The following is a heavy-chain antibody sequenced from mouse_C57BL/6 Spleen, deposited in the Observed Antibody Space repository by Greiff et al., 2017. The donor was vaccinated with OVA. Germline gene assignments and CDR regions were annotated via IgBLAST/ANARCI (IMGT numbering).Heavy chain of an antibody. J-gene: IGHJ1*03. V-gene: IGHV14-2*01. D-gene: IGHD1-1*01. CDR3: ARGTTVASYFDV. Sequence: VQLKESGAELVKPGASVKLSCTASGFNIKDYYMHWVKQRTEQGLEWIGRIDPEDGETKYAPKFQGKATITADTSSNTAYLQLSSRTSEDTAVYYCARGTTVASYFDVWGTGTTVTVSS. CDR1: GFNIKDYY. CDR2: IDPEDGET.